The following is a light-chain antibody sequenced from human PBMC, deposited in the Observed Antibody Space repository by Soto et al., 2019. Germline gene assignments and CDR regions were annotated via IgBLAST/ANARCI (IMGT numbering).Light chain of an antibody. Sequence: EIVLTQSPATLSLSPGERATLSCRASQSIYNSLAWYQQKLGQAPRLLIFDSSNRATGMPARFSGSGSGTDFTLTIRSLEPEDFAVYYCQQRSAWPLTFGQGTKVEIK. CDR2: DSS. V-gene: IGKV3-11*01. J-gene: IGKJ1*01. CDR1: QSIYNS. CDR3: QQRSAWPLT.